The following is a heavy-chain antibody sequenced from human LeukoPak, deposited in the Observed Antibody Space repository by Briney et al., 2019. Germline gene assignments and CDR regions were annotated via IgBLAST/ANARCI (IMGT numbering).Heavy chain of an antibody. CDR3: AKERDGGGSFFDF. Sequence: GGSLRLSCAASGFTFSKCNIQWVRQAPGKGLEWVAVMSLDGRNTYYGDSVKGRFTIFRDNSKNTLYLQMNSLRPEDTAVYYCAKERDGGGSFFDFWGQGTLVTVFS. D-gene: IGHD1-26*01. V-gene: IGHV3-30*18. CDR2: MSLDGRNT. J-gene: IGHJ4*02. CDR1: GFTFSKCN.